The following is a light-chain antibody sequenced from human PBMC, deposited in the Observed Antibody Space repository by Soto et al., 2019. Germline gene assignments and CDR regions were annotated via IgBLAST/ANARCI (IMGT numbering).Light chain of an antibody. CDR3: ISYTCSVTLW. CDR2: DVS. Sequence: QSALTQPASVSGSPGQSITISCTGTSSDVGGYNYVSWYQQHPGKAPKLMIYDVSNRPSGGSNRFSGSKSGNTASLAISGLQAEDEADCDCISYTCSVTLWFGGVTTVTVL. V-gene: IGLV2-14*03. CDR1: SSDVGGYNY. J-gene: IGLJ3*02.